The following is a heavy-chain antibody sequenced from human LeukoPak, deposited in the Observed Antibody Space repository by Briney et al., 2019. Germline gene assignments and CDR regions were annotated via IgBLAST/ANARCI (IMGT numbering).Heavy chain of an antibody. J-gene: IGHJ3*02. D-gene: IGHD3-10*01. CDR2: INPNSGGT. CDR3: AREHYYGSGSYYNGAFDI. CDR1: GYTFTGYY. Sequence: GASVKVSCKASGYTFTGYYMHWVRQAPGQGLEWMGWINPNSGGTNYAQKFQGRVTMTRDTSISTAYMELSRLRSDDTAVYYCAREHYYGSGSYYNGAFDIWGQGTMVTVSS. V-gene: IGHV1-2*02.